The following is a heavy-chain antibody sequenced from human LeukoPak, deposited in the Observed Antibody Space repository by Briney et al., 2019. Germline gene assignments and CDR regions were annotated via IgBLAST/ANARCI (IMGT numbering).Heavy chain of an antibody. CDR2: TYYRSKLYY. CDR1: GDSVSSKIVA. V-gene: IGHV6-1*01. Sequence: SQTLSLTCTISGDSVSSKIVAWNWIRQSPSIGLEWLGRTYYRSKLYYDYAVSMKSRITINPDTSKNQFSLQLNSVTPEDTAVYYCARGAVAEFDYWGQGTLVTVSS. J-gene: IGHJ4*02. D-gene: IGHD6-19*01. CDR3: ARGAVAEFDY.